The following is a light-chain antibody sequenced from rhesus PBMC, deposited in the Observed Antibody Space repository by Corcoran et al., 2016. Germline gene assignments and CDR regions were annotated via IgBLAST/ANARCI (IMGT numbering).Light chain of an antibody. CDR3: SSYAGSGTYI. CDR2: EVS. J-gene: IGLJ1*01. Sequence: QAAPTQSPSVSGSAGQSVTISCTGTSSDIGYYNAVSWYQQHPGKAPKLMIYEVSKRPSGVSDRSSGSKSGNTASLTISGLQAEDEADYYGSSYAGSGTYIFGAGTRLTVL. CDR1: SSDIGYYNA. V-gene: IGLV2-19*02.